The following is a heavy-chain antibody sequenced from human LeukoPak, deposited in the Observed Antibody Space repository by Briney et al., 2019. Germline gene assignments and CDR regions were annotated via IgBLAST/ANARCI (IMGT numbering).Heavy chain of an antibody. CDR2: INPNSGGT. D-gene: IGHD3-9*01. Sequence: ASVKVSCKASGYTFTGYYMHWVRQAPGQGVERMGWINPNSGGTNYAQKFQGRVTITRDTSISTAYMELSRLRSDDTAVYYCAREIRLRLTRSPNDILATGYWGQGTLVAVSS. J-gene: IGHJ4*02. CDR1: GYTFTGYY. V-gene: IGHV1-2*02. CDR3: AREIRLRLTRSPNDILATGY.